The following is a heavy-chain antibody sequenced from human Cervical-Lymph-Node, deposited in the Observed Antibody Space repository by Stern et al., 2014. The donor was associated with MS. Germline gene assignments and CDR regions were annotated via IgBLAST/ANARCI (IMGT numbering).Heavy chain of an antibody. CDR1: GYSFTTYW. CDR3: ARPSNSGLFLQH. CDR2: IYPGDSDT. V-gene: IGHV5-51*01. J-gene: IGHJ1*01. Sequence: VQLGESGAEVKKPGESLKISCKGSGYSFTTYWIAWVRQMPGKGLEWMGIIYPGDSDTRSSPSFQGQVTISADKSISPAYLQWSSLKASDTAIYYCARPSNSGLFLQHWGQGTLVIVSS. D-gene: IGHD6-19*01.